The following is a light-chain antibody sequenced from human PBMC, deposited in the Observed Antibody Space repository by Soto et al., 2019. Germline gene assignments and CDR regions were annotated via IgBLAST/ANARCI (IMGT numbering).Light chain of an antibody. CDR2: RNN. V-gene: IGLV1-47*01. Sequence: QLVLTQPPSASGTPGQRVTISCSGSGSNIGNNYVDWYQQLPGAAPKPLIYRNNQRPAGVPDRVSGSKSGTSASLAISGLRSEDEADYYCATWDDSVSGLIFGGGTQLTVL. J-gene: IGLJ2*01. CDR3: ATWDDSVSGLI. CDR1: GSNIGNNY.